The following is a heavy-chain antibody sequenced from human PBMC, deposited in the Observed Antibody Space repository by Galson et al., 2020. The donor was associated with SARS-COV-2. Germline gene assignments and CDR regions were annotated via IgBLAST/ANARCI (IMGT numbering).Heavy chain of an antibody. D-gene: IGHD4-4*01. CDR1: GLAPDDRA. CDR2: INGKSRTT. CDR3: IKELQNGGLDY. V-gene: IGHV3-9*02. J-gene: IGHJ4*02. Sequence: GGSLRLSCAVSGLAPDDRAMHWIRQAPGKGLEWVSGINGKSRTTGYANSVKGRFIISRDNAKNFFYLQMNSLTVEDTALYYCIKELQNGGLDYWGQGTLVTVSS.